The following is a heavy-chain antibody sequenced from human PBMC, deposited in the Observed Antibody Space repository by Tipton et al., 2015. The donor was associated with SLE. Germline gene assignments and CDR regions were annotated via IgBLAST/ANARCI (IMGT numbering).Heavy chain of an antibody. CDR1: GGSFSGYY. Sequence: TLSLTCAVYGGSFSGYYWSWIRQPPGKGLEWIGEINHSGSTNYNPSLKSRVTISVGTSKNQFSLKLSSVTAADTAVYYCARGGQSHYYYYYMDVWGKGTTVTVSS. CDR3: ARGGQSHYYYYYMDV. CDR2: INHSGST. V-gene: IGHV4-34*01. D-gene: IGHD6-19*01. J-gene: IGHJ6*03.